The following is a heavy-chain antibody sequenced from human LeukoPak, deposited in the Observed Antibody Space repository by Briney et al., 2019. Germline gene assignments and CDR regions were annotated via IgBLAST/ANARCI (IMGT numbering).Heavy chain of an antibody. V-gene: IGHV3-21*01. J-gene: IGHJ6*03. CDR1: GFTFSSYS. CDR2: ISSSSSYI. Sequence: GGSLRLSCAASGFTFSSYSMNWVRQAPGKGLEWVSSISSSSSYIYYADSVKGRFTISRDNAKNSLYLQMNSLRAEDTAVYYCARVGDYYYYMDVWGKGTTVTVSS. CDR3: ARVGDYYYYMDV.